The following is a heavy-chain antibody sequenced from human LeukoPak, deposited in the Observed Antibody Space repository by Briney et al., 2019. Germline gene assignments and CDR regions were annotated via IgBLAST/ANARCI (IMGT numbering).Heavy chain of an antibody. Sequence: PGGSLRLSCAASGFTFSSYAMHWVRQAPGKGLEWVAVISYDGSNKYYADSVKGRFTISRDNSKNTLYLQMNSLRAEDTAVYYCAPPGDPWGQGTLVTVSS. D-gene: IGHD7-27*01. CDR2: ISYDGSNK. CDR1: GFTFSSYA. CDR3: APPGDP. J-gene: IGHJ5*02. V-gene: IGHV3-30-3*01.